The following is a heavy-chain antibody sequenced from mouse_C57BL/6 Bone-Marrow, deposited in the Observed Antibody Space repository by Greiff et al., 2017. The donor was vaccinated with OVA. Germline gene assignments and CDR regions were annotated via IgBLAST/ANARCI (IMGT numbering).Heavy chain of an antibody. Sequence: VQLQQPGAELVKPGASVQLSCKASGYTFTSYWMPWVKQRPGQGLEWIGMIHPNSGSTNYNEKFTCKATLTVDKSSSTAYLQLGSLTSEDSAVYYCARRRLPYAMDYWGQGTSVTVSS. V-gene: IGHV1-64*01. CDR1: GYTFTSYW. J-gene: IGHJ4*01. CDR2: IHPNSGST. D-gene: IGHD2-4*01. CDR3: ARRRLPYAMDY.